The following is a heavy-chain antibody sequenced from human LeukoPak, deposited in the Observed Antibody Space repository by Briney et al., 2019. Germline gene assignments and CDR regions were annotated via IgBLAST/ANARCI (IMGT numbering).Heavy chain of an antibody. CDR1: GFTVSSNY. CDR3: SRRGNQYYFDY. Sequence: PGGSLRLSCAASGFTVSSNYMSWVRQAPGKGLEWVSVIYSGGSTYYADSVKGGFTISRDNSKNTLYLQMNSLRVEDTAVYYCSRRGNQYYFDYWGQGTLVTVSS. V-gene: IGHV3-66*01. J-gene: IGHJ4*02. D-gene: IGHD1-14*01. CDR2: IYSGGST.